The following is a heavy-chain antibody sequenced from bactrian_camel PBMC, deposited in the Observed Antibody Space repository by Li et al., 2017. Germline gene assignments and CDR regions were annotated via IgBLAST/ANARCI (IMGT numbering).Heavy chain of an antibody. D-gene: IGHD3*01. V-gene: IGHV3S25*01. CDR2: IGPGDGRT. CDR1: GFTFSTAW. CDR3: VRSYTSSWVDGFGY. Sequence: QLVESGGGLVQPGGSMRLSCAASGFTFSTAWMHWVRQAPGKGLEWVSSIGPGDGRTSSADSVKGRFTISRDNTKNSVYLQMSSLKPEDTAVYYCVRSYTSSWVDGFGYWGQGTQVTVS. J-gene: IGHJ6*01.